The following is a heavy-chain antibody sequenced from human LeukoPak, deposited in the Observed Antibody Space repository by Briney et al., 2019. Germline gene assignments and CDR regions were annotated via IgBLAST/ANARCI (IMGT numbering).Heavy chain of an antibody. CDR3: ARGGAARPDF. V-gene: IGHV3-7*01. D-gene: IGHD6-6*01. Sequence: GGSLRLSCVASGFTFSRYWMSWVRQTPGKGLEWVAKIKADGGEKDHVASVKGRFTISRDNAKNSLYLQMNSLRVEDTAVYYCARGGAARPDFWGQGTLVTVSS. CDR2: IKADGGEK. CDR1: GFTFSRYW. J-gene: IGHJ4*02.